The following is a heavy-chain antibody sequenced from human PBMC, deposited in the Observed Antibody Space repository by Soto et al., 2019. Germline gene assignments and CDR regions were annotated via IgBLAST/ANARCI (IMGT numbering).Heavy chain of an antibody. CDR1: GLIFSSYG. D-gene: IGHD3-22*01. V-gene: IGHV3-30*18. CDR3: AKDTYYHDSSGYYVFDY. Sequence: QGQLVESGGGVVQPGRSLRLSCAASGLIFSSYGMHWVRQAPGKGLEWLAVISYDGTNKNYADSVKGRFTISRDNSKNTLYVQMNSLRPDDTAVYYCAKDTYYHDSSGYYVFDYWGQGTLVTVSS. CDR2: ISYDGTNK. J-gene: IGHJ4*02.